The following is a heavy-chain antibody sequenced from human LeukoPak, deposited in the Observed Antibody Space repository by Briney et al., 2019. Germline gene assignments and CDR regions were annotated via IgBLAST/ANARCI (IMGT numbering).Heavy chain of an antibody. V-gene: IGHV4-39*01. CDR2: IYYSGST. Sequence: SETLSLTCTVSGGSISSRSYYWGWIRQPPGKGLEWIGSIYYSGSTYYNPSLKSRVTISVDTSKNQFSLKLSSVTAADTAVYYCARVYSGSYYAFDIWGQGTMVTVSS. CDR1: GGSISSRSYY. D-gene: IGHD1-26*01. CDR3: ARVYSGSYYAFDI. J-gene: IGHJ3*02.